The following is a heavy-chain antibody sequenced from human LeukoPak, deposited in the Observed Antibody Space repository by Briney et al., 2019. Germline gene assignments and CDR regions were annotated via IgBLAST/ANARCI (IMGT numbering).Heavy chain of an antibody. CDR3: ARDRDDTMVRGVIGGMDV. D-gene: IGHD3-10*01. CDR1: GYTFTKYG. Sequence: GPVKVSCKASGYTFTKYGITWVRQAPGQGLEWMGWISTYNGNTNYAQKLQGRVTMTTDTSTSTAYMELRSLISDDAAVYYCARDRDDTMVRGVIGGMDVWGQGTTVTVSS. J-gene: IGHJ6*02. V-gene: IGHV1-18*01. CDR2: ISTYNGNT.